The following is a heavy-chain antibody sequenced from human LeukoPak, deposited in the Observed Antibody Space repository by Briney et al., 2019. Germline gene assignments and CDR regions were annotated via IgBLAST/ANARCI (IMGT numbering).Heavy chain of an antibody. D-gene: IGHD4-17*01. CDR3: APDSAYGDYGGVWFDP. CDR1: GGTFSSYA. J-gene: IGHJ5*02. CDR2: IIPIFGIA. Sequence: SVNVSCKASGGTFSSYAISWVRQAPGQGLEWMGGIIPIFGIANYAQKFQGRVTITADKSTSTAYMELSSLRSEDTAVYYCAPDSAYGDYGGVWFDPWGQGTLVTVSS. V-gene: IGHV1-69*10.